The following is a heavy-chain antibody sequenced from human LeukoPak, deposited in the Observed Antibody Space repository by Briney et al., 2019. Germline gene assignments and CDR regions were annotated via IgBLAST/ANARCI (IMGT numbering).Heavy chain of an antibody. CDR2: ISAYNGNT. D-gene: IGHD4-17*01. Sequence: ASVKVSCKASGYTFTSYGISWVRQAPGQGLEWMGWISAYNGNTNYAQKLQGRVTMTTDTSTSTAYMELRSLRSDDTAVYYCASSMDYGDLGAFDIWGQGTMVTVSS. J-gene: IGHJ3*02. CDR3: ASSMDYGDLGAFDI. V-gene: IGHV1-18*01. CDR1: GYTFTSYG.